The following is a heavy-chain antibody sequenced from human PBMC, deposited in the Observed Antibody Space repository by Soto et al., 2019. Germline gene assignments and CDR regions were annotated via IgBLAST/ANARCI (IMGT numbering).Heavy chain of an antibody. CDR3: ARSRDTDAFDI. CDR1: GFTFSSYD. V-gene: IGHV3-13*01. Sequence: GGSLRLSCAASGFTFSSYDMHWVRQATGKGLEWVSAIGTAGDTYYPGSVKGRFTISRENAKNSLYLQMNSLRAGDTAVYYCARSRDTDAFDIWGQGTMVTVSS. D-gene: IGHD2-2*02. J-gene: IGHJ3*02. CDR2: IGTAGDT.